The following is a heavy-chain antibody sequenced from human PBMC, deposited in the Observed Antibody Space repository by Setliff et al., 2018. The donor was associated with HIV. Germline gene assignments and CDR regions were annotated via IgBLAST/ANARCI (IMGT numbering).Heavy chain of an antibody. Sequence: ASVKVSCKASGGTFSSYAISWVRQAPGQGLEWMGGIIPILGIANYAQKLQGRVTMTTDTSTSTAYMELSSLRSEDTAVYYCARVYPRTVAGTFDYWGQGTLVTVSS. CDR1: GGTFSSYA. CDR2: IIPILGIA. J-gene: IGHJ4*02. D-gene: IGHD6-19*01. V-gene: IGHV1-69*10. CDR3: ARVYPRTVAGTFDY.